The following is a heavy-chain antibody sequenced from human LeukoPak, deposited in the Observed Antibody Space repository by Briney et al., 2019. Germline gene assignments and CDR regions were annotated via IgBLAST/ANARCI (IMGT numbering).Heavy chain of an antibody. CDR3: ARRSVPGRPGY. D-gene: IGHD6-6*01. V-gene: IGHV3-66*04. J-gene: IGHJ4*02. Sequence: GGSLRLSCAASGFTVSNNDIKWVRQSPGKGLEWVSLIYADGSTHYTDSVKGRFSISRDNPKNTVYLQMNSLRGEDTAAYYCARRSVPGRPGYWGQGTLVTVSS. CDR1: GFTVSNND. CDR2: IYADGST.